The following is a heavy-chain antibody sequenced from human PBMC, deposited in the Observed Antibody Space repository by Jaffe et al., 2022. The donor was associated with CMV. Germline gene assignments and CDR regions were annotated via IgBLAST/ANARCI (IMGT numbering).Heavy chain of an antibody. D-gene: IGHD1-7*01. CDR3: TKGLGMELGDPFNI. Sequence: EVQLVESGGVVAQPGGSLRLSCAASGFTFDDYTMHWVRQAPGKGLEWVSLISWDGNRIYYADSVRGRFTISRDNSKNSLYLQMNSLRTEDTALYYCTKGLGMELGDPFNIWGQGTMVTVSS. CDR2: ISWDGNRI. V-gene: IGHV3-43*01. CDR1: GFTFDDYT. J-gene: IGHJ3*02.